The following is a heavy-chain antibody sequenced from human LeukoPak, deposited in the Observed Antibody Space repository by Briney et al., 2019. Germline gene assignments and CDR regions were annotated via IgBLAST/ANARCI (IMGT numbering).Heavy chain of an antibody. V-gene: IGHV3-9*01. CDR2: ISWNSGSI. CDR3: AKDSITIFGVVIGHFDP. Sequence: GGSLRLSCAASGFTFDDYAMHWVRQAPGKGLEWVSGISWNSGSIGYADSVKGRFTISRDNTKNSLYLQMNSLRAEDTALYYCAKDSITIFGVVIGHFDPWGQGTLVTVSS. J-gene: IGHJ5*02. D-gene: IGHD3-3*01. CDR1: GFTFDDYA.